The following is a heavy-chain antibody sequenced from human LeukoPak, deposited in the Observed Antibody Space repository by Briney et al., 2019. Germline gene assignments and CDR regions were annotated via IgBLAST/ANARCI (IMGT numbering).Heavy chain of an antibody. Sequence: SETLSLTCTVSGGSISSYYWSWIRQPPGKGLEWIGYISYSGSTNSNPSLKSRVTMSVDTSKSQFSLKLSFVTAADTAVYYCARSKGTTVTTRGALSYWGQGTLVTVSS. J-gene: IGHJ4*02. CDR2: ISYSGST. D-gene: IGHD4-17*01. CDR3: ARSKGTTVTTRGALSY. CDR1: GGSISSYY. V-gene: IGHV4-59*01.